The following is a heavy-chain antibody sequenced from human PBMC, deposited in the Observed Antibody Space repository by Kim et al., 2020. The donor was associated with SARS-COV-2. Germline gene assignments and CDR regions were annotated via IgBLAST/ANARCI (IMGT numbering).Heavy chain of an antibody. Sequence: PSLKSQVPISVDTSKNQFSLKLSSVTAADTAVYYCARALSAVVGTYYFDYWGQGTLVTVSS. D-gene: IGHD6-19*01. J-gene: IGHJ4*02. V-gene: IGHV4-34*01. CDR3: ARALSAVVGTYYFDY.